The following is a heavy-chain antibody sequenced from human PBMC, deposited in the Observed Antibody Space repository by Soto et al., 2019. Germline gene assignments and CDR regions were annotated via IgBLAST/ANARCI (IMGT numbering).Heavy chain of an antibody. CDR2: ISYDGSNK. V-gene: IGHV3-30*03. CDR3: ARESDIVATNPTFDY. CDR1: GFTFSSYS. J-gene: IGHJ4*02. D-gene: IGHD5-12*01. Sequence: PGGSLRLSCAASGFTFSSYSMNWVRQAPGKGLEWVAVISYDGSNKYYADSVKGRFTISRDNSKDTLYLQMNSLRAEDTAVYYCARESDIVATNPTFDYWGQGTLVTVSS.